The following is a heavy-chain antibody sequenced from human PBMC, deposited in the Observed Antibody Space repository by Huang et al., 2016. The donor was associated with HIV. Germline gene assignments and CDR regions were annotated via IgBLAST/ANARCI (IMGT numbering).Heavy chain of an antibody. Sequence: QVQLVQSGPEVKKPGSSVTVSCKASGEALRAYAFNWVSQAGRHGLEWMGESIPCFGTAKYAQKFEGRLTITAEESTNTGYMELSRLEFEDTAVYYCARDRGGWGTYRFTGNDYWGQGTLVTVSS. J-gene: IGHJ4*02. CDR3: ARDRGGWGTYRFTGNDY. V-gene: IGHV1-69*13. CDR1: GEALRAYA. D-gene: IGHD3-16*02. CDR2: SIPCFGTA.